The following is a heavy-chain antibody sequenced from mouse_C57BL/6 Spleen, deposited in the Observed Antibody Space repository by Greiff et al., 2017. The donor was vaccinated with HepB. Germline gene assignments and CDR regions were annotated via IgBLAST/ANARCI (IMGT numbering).Heavy chain of an antibody. Sequence: EVQRVESGEGLVKPGGSLKLSCAASGFTFSSYAMSWVRQTPEKRLEWVAYISSGGDYIYYADTVKGRFTISRDNARNTLYLQMSSLKSEDTAMYYCTRTKTGAHWYFDVWGTGTTVTVSS. J-gene: IGHJ1*03. D-gene: IGHD4-1*01. CDR3: TRTKTGAHWYFDV. CDR1: GFTFSSYA. CDR2: ISSGGDYI. V-gene: IGHV5-9-1*02.